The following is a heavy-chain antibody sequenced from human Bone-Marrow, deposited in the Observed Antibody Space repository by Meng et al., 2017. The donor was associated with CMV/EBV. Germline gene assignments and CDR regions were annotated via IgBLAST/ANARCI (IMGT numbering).Heavy chain of an antibody. CDR2: IYYSGST. CDR1: IRSGGNY. Sequence: IRSGGNYWSWIREHPGKGLEWIGYIYYSGSTYYNPALKSRVTISVDTSKNQFSLKLSSVTAADTAVYYCAGTQVVPAATVPGYFDYWGQGTLVTVSS. CDR3: AGTQVVPAATVPGYFDY. J-gene: IGHJ4*02. V-gene: IGHV4-31*02. D-gene: IGHD2-2*01.